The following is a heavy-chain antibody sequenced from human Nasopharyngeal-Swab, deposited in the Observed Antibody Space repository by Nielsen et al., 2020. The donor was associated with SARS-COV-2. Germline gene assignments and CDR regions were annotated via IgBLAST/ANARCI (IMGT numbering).Heavy chain of an antibody. V-gene: IGHV4-61*02. Sequence: SETLSLTCTVSGCSISSCSYYWSWIRQPAGKGLEWIGRIYTSGTTNYNPSLKSRVTISVDTSKNQFSLKLSSVTAADTAVYYCARDLYYYDSALNAFDIWGQGTMVTVSS. CDR3: ARDLYYYDSALNAFDI. J-gene: IGHJ3*02. CDR1: GCSISSCSYY. CDR2: IYTSGTT. D-gene: IGHD3-22*01.